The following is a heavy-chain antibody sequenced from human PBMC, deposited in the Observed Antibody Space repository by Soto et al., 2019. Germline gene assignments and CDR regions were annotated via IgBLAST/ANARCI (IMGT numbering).Heavy chain of an antibody. D-gene: IGHD4-17*01. CDR1: NGSIXSXX. V-gene: IGHV4-59*01. Sequence: PSETLSPTCTVSNGSIXSXXXSWVPPPPGKGLEWIGYIYYSGSTNYNPSLKSRVTMSVDMSKSQHSLKLSSVTAADTAVYFCASRLTTATTTGDGFDIWGQGIMVTVSS. J-gene: IGHJ3*02. CDR3: ASRLTTATTTGDGFDI. CDR2: IYYSGST.